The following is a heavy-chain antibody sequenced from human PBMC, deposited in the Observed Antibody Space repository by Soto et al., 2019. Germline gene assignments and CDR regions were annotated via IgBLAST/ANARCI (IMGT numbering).Heavy chain of an antibody. CDR3: ARVKYNWNHGAPPHYFDY. Sequence: QVQLQESGPGLVKPSETLSLTCTVSGGSISSYYWSWIRQPPGKGLEWIGYIYYSGSTNYNPSLKSRVTISVDTSKNQFSLKLSSVTAADTAVYYCARVKYNWNHGAPPHYFDYWGQGTLVTVSS. D-gene: IGHD1-20*01. V-gene: IGHV4-59*01. J-gene: IGHJ4*02. CDR2: IYYSGST. CDR1: GGSISSYY.